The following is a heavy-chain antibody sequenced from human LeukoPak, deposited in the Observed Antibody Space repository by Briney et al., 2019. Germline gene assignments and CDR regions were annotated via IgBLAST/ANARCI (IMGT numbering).Heavy chain of an antibody. CDR2: INGYNGNT. Sequence: VKVSCKASGYTFTNYGINWVRQAPGQGLEWMGWINGYNGNTKYSQKFQGRVTLTTDTSTSTAYMEMRSLRSDDTAMYYCTRVPELPDYWGQGTLVTVSS. J-gene: IGHJ4*02. CDR1: GYTFTNYG. V-gene: IGHV1-18*01. CDR3: TRVPELPDY. D-gene: IGHD2-15*01.